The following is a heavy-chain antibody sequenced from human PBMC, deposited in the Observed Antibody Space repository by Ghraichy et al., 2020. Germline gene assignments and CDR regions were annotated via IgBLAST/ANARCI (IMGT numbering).Heavy chain of an antibody. CDR1: GFTFSNYA. CDR2: ISGSGDGT. Sequence: GESLNISCVASGFTFSNYAMSWVRQAPGKGLEWVSAISGSGDGTYYADSVKGRFTISRDNSKNTLYLQMNSLRAEDAAVYYCAKGTPGGSGSGTFDYWGQGTLVTVSS. J-gene: IGHJ4*02. V-gene: IGHV3-23*01. D-gene: IGHD3-10*01. CDR3: AKGTPGGSGSGTFDY.